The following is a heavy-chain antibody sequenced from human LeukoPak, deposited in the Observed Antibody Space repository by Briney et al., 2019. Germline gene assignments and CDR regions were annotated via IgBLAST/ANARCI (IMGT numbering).Heavy chain of an antibody. D-gene: IGHD2-2*02. CDR2: IYPGDSDT. J-gene: IGHJ5*02. CDR3: ARGPNGGDIVVVPAAIRSKSNWFDP. V-gene: IGHV5-51*01. Sequence: GESLKISCKGSGYSFTSYWIGWVRQMPGKGLEWMGIIYPGDSDTRYSPSFQGQVTISADKSISTAYLQWSSLKASDTAMYYCARGPNGGDIVVVPAAIRSKSNWFDPWGQGTLVTVSS. CDR1: GYSFTSYW.